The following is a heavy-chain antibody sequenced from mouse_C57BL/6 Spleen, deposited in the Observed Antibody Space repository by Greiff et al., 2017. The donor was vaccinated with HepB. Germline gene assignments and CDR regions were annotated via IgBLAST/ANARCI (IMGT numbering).Heavy chain of an antibody. CDR3: ARLLFTTVVARYAMDY. CDR1: GYTFTSYW. D-gene: IGHD1-1*01. CDR2: IYPGSGST. Sequence: VQLQQSGAELVKPGASVKMSCKASGYTFTSYWITWVKQRPGQGLEWIGDIYPGSGSTNYNEKFKSKATLTVDPSSSTAYMQLSSLTSEDSAVYYCARLLFTTVVARYAMDYWGQGTSVTVSS. V-gene: IGHV1-55*01. J-gene: IGHJ4*01.